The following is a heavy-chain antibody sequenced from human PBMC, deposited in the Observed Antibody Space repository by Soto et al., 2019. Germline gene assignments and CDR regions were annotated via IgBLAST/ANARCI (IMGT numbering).Heavy chain of an antibody. CDR3: ARGERLFRGSFDS. D-gene: IGHD2-15*01. Sequence: PSATLSLTCTVSGDSVSSNSYYWTWIRQPPGKGPEWIGYIYNSGSTSYNPSLESRVTISVDTSKNKFSLKLSSVTAADTAVYFCARGERLFRGSFDSWGQGTLVT. CDR1: GDSVSSNSYY. V-gene: IGHV4-61*01. J-gene: IGHJ5*01. CDR2: IYNSGST.